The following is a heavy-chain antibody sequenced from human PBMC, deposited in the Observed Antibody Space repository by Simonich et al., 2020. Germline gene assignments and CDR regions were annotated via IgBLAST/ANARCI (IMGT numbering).Heavy chain of an antibody. J-gene: IGHJ4*02. Sequence: QVQLVQSGAEVKKPGSSVKVSCKASGGTFSSYAISWGRQAPGQGLEWMGGCIRNLGIKNIARKFQGRVTITADKSTSTAYMGLSSLRSEDTAVYYCARTNTMRELDTMVRGVDYFDYWGQGTLVTVSS. CDR3: ARTNTMRELDTMVRGVDYFDY. CDR1: GGTFSSYA. CDR2: CIRNLGIK. D-gene: IGHD3-10*01. V-gene: IGHV1-69*09.